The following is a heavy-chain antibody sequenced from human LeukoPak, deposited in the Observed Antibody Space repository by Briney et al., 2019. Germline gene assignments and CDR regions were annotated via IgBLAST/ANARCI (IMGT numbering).Heavy chain of an antibody. V-gene: IGHV4-59*08. CDR2: IYYSGST. J-gene: IGHJ4*02. Sequence: PSETLSLTCTVSGGSISSYYWSWIRQPPGKGLEWIGYIYYSGSTYYNPSLKSRVTISVDTSKNQFSLKLSSVTAADTAVYYCARANWSFIDYWGQGTLVTVSS. CDR1: GGSISSYY. D-gene: IGHD1-1*01. CDR3: ARANWSFIDY.